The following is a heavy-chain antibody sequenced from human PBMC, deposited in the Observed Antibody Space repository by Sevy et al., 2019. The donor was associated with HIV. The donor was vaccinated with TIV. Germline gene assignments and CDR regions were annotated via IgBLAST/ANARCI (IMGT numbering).Heavy chain of an antibody. CDR3: ARDRAYIRFDY. V-gene: IGHV3-7*03. D-gene: IGHD4-4*01. Sequence: GGSLRLSCAASGFSFSSSWMTWVRQAPGQGLEWLANINEDGSTKYYMYTVRGRFTISRDNAKNSLYLQMNNLRADDTAIYYGARDRAYIRFDYWGQGTLVTVSS. CDR1: GFSFSSSW. J-gene: IGHJ4*02. CDR2: INEDGSTK.